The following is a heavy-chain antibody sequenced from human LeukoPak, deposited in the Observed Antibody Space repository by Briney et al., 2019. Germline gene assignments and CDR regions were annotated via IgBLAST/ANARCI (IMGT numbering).Heavy chain of an antibody. CDR2: MNPNSGNT. Sequence: ASVKVSCKASGYTFTSYDINWVRQATGQGLEWMGWMNPNSGNTGYAQKFQGRVTITRNTPISTAYMELSSLRSEDTAVYYCARGFISAYAFDIWGQGTMVTVSS. J-gene: IGHJ3*02. D-gene: IGHD3-10*01. V-gene: IGHV1-8*03. CDR3: ARGFISAYAFDI. CDR1: GYTFTSYD.